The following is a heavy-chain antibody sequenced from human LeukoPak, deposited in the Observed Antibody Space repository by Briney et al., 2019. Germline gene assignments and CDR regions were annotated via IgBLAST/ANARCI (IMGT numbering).Heavy chain of an antibody. CDR3: ARDRSWTKFDP. V-gene: IGHV1-46*01. D-gene: IGHD1/OR15-1a*01. J-gene: IGHJ5*02. Sequence: ASVKVSCKASGYTFTSYYMHWVRQAPGQGLEWMGIINPSGGSTSYAQKSQGRVTMTRDMSTSTVYMELSSLRSEDTAVYYCARDRSWTKFDPWGQGTLVTVSS. CDR1: GYTFTSYY. CDR2: INPSGGST.